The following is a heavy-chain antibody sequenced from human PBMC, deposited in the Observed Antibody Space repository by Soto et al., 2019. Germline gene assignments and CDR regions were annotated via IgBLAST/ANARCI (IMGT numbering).Heavy chain of an antibody. J-gene: IGHJ3*02. V-gene: IGHV3-11*01. D-gene: IGHD3-3*01. CDR3: ARDLYYDFWSGYFGTDAFDI. CDR2: ISSSGSTI. Sequence: PGGSLRLSCAASGFTFSDHYMSWIRQAPGKGLEWVSYISSSGSTIYYADSVKGRFTISRDNAKNSLYLQMNSLRAEDTAVYYCARDLYYDFWSGYFGTDAFDIWGQGTMVTVSS. CDR1: GFTFSDHY.